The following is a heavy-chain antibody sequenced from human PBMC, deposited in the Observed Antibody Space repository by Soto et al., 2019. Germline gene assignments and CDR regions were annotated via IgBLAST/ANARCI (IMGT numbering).Heavy chain of an antibody. CDR2: ISSSGSTI. V-gene: IGHV3-11*01. CDR1: GFTFSDYY. D-gene: IGHD6-6*01. CDR3: ARGLYYGEYSSFDY. Sequence: PGGSLRLSCAASGFTFSDYYMSWIRQAPGKWLEWVSYISSSGSTIYYADSVKGRFTISRDNAKNSLYLQMNSLRAEDTAVYYWARGLYYGEYSSFDYWGQGTLVTVSS. J-gene: IGHJ4*02.